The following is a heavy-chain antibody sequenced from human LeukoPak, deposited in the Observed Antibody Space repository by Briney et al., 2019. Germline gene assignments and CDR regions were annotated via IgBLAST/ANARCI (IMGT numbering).Heavy chain of an antibody. CDR2: IHTSGST. D-gene: IGHD6-19*01. CDR3: ARRDISSGWSFDY. Sequence: SETLSLTCTVSGGSISNYHWSWIRQPAGKGLEWIGQIHTSGSTNYNPPLRSRVTMSIDTPENQLSLTIRSVTAADTAVYYCARRDISSGWSFDYWGQGTLVTVSS. J-gene: IGHJ4*02. V-gene: IGHV4-4*07. CDR1: GGSISNYH.